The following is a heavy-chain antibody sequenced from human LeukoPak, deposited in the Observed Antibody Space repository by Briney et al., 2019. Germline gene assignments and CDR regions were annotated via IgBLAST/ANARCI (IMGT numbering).Heavy chain of an antibody. CDR3: VRGDRYFFDF. V-gene: IGHV3-48*03. J-gene: IGHJ4*02. Sequence: GGSLRLSCAASGFTFSSYEMNWVRQAPGRGLEWVSYIGNTGRTIYYADSVQGRFTISRDNAKNSLYLQINSLRAEDTAIYYCVRGDRYFFDFWGQGTLVTVSS. D-gene: IGHD1-14*01. CDR2: IGNTGRTI. CDR1: GFTFSSYE.